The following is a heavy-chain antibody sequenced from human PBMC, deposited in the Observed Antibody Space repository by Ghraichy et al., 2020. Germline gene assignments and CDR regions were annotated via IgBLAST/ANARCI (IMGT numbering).Heavy chain of an antibody. V-gene: IGHV3-23*01. CDR2: ISGSAGST. D-gene: IGHD4-11*01. J-gene: IGHJ5*02. Sequence: GGSLRLSCAASGFTFSNYAMTWVRQAPGKGLEWVSVISGSAGSTYYADSVKGRFTISRDNSKNMLYLQMNSLRAADTALYYCATTGSYSPGSWGQGTLVTVSS. CDR3: ATTGSYSPGS. CDR1: GFTFSNYA.